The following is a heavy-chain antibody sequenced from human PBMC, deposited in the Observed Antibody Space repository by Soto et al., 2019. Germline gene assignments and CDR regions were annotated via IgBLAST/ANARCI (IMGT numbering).Heavy chain of an antibody. CDR3: HYGGGYESWLDT. V-gene: IGHV4-4*09. CDR2: FYKTEKTNT. D-gene: IGHD5-12*01. CDR1: GGSFGGRY. J-gene: IGHJ5*02. Sequence: QLQLQESGPGLIKPSETLSLTCTVSGGSFGGRYWSWLRPSPGKGLEWIGYFYKTEKTNTNNNPALKSRATISVDTSKNQFLLTLKSVNAADAAIYYGHYGGGYESWLDTWGQGTPGSVSS.